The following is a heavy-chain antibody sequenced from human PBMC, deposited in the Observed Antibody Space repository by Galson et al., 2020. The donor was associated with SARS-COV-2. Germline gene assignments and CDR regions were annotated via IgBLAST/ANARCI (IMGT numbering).Heavy chain of an antibody. CDR1: GASVSLYY. J-gene: IGHJ6*02. CDR3: MRSHNNNWGAPEV. Sequence: PSETLSLTCAVSGASVSLYYWNWIRQAPGKGLEWIGQISHMGSADYSPSLEGRVTLSLDTSKNHFSLRLTSVTAEDTSVYYCMRSHNNNWGAPEVWGQGTAVTVSS. D-gene: IGHD7-27*01. V-gene: IGHV4-34*01. CDR2: ISHMGSA.